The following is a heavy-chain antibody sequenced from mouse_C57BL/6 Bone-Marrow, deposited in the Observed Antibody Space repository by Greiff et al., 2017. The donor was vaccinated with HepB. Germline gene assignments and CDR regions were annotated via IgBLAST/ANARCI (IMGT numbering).Heavy chain of an antibody. CDR1: GFTFSDYG. Sequence: EVKLQESGGGLVKPGGSLKLSCAASGFTFSDYGMHWVRQAPEKGLEWVAYISSGSSTIYYADTVKGRFTISRDNAKNTLFLQMTSLRSEDTAMYYCASGGYRYAMDYWGQGTSVTVSS. J-gene: IGHJ4*01. CDR2: ISSGSSTI. D-gene: IGHD2-2*01. V-gene: IGHV5-17*01. CDR3: ASGGYRYAMDY.